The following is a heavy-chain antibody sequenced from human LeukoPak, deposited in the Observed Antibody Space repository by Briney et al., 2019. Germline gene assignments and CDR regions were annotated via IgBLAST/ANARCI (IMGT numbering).Heavy chain of an antibody. CDR3: ARDRSSGWYDY. J-gene: IGHJ4*02. V-gene: IGHV3-66*01. CDR1: GFTFSSNW. D-gene: IGHD6-19*01. Sequence: GGSLRLSCAASGFTFSSNWMSWVRQAPGKGLEWVSVIYSGGSTYYADSVKGRFTISRDNSKNTLYLQMNSLRAEDTAVYYCARDRSSGWYDYWGQGTLVTVSS. CDR2: IYSGGST.